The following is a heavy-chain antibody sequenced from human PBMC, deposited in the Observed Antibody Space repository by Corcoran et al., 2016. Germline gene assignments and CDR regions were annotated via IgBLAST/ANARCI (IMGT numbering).Heavy chain of an antibody. CDR2: ISASGGSA. CDR1: GFTFSNYA. CDR3: AKDQVSYYYDSACDY. V-gene: IGHV3-23*01. J-gene: IGHJ4*02. Sequence: EVQLLESGGGLVQSGGSLRLSCTASGFTFSNYALSWVRQAPGKGLEWVSTISASGGSAYYGEAVKGRFTISRDSSRDTLYLQMNSLRAEATALYYCAKDQVSYYYDSACDYWGQGTLVTVSS. D-gene: IGHD3-22*01.